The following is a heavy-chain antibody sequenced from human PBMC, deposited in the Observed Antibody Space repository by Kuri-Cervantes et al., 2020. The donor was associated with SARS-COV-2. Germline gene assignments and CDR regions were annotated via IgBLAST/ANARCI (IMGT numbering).Heavy chain of an antibody. CDR1: GDSISRSSYY. V-gene: IGHV4-39*07. D-gene: IGHD1-26*01. Sequence: SETLSLTCTVSGDSISRSSYYWGWIRRPPGKGLEWIGAIYFSGSTFHNPSLTSRVTISIDTSKNQFSLKLSSVTAADTALYYCARGGAIFDYWGQGTLVTVSS. J-gene: IGHJ4*02. CDR3: ARGGAIFDY. CDR2: IYFSGST.